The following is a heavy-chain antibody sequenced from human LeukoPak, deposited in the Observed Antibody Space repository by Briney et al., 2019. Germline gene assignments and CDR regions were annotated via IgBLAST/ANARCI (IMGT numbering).Heavy chain of an antibody. CDR2: ITYDGGKK. V-gene: IGHV3-30*04. CDR3: AKALPRTALDFDY. CDR1: QFTFSNYA. Sequence: GGSLRLSCAASQFTFSNYAFHWVRQAPGKGLEWVALITYDGGKKDYADSVKGRFTISRDNSRDTLYLQMNSLRAEDTAVYYCAKALPRTALDFDYWGQGTLVTVSS. D-gene: IGHD5-18*01. J-gene: IGHJ4*02.